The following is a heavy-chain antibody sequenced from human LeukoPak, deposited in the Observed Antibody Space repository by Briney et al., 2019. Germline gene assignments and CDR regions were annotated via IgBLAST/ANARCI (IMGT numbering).Heavy chain of an antibody. V-gene: IGHV4-59*01. CDR1: GGSISSYY. D-gene: IGHD1-26*01. Sequence: SETLALTCTVSGGSISSYYWSWIRQPPGKGLEWIGYIYYSGSTNYNPSLKSRVTISVDTSKNQFSLKLSSVTAADTAVYYCATTLWAWEVHYYYMDVWGKGTTVTVSS. J-gene: IGHJ6*03. CDR3: ATTLWAWEVHYYYMDV. CDR2: IYYSGST.